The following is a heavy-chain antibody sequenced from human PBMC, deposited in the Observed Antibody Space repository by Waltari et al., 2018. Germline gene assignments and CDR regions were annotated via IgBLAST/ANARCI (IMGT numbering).Heavy chain of an antibody. D-gene: IGHD3-16*02. CDR2: INHSGST. CDR1: GGSFSGYH. CDR3: AREVDYIWGSYRKGGWFDP. Sequence: QVQLQQWGAGLLKPSETLSLTCAVYGGSFSGYHWSWIRQPPGKGLEWIGEINHSGSTNYNPSLKSRVTISVDMSKNQFSLKLSSVTAADTAVYYCAREVDYIWGSYRKGGWFDPWGQGTLVTVSS. V-gene: IGHV4-34*01. J-gene: IGHJ5*02.